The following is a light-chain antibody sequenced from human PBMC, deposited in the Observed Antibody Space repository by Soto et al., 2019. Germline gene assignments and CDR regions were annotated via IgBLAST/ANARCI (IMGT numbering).Light chain of an antibody. V-gene: IGKV1-9*01. CDR2: AAS. J-gene: IGKJ4*01. Sequence: DIQLTQSPSFVSESVGDRVNITCRASQGISSYLAWYQQKPGKAPKLLIYAASTLQSGVPSRFSGSGSGTEFTLTISSLQPEDFATYYCQQLNSYTLTFGGGTKVEIK. CDR1: QGISSY. CDR3: QQLNSYTLT.